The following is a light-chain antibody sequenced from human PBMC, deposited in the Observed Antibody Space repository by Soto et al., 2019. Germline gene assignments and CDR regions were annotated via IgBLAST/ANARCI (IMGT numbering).Light chain of an antibody. Sequence: QSVLTQPPSVSEATRERVTISCSGSSSNIGNNAVNWYQQLPGKAPKLLIYYDDLLPSGVSDRFSGSKSGTSASLAISGLQSEDEADYYCAAWDDSLNGVVFRGGIKLTVL. J-gene: IGLJ2*01. CDR1: SSNIGNNA. CDR3: AAWDDSLNGVV. CDR2: YDD. V-gene: IGLV1-36*01.